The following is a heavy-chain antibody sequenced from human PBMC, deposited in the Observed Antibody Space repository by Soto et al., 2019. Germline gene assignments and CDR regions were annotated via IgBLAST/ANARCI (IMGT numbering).Heavy chain of an antibody. CDR2: ISGSGGST. CDR1: GFIFSSYA. V-gene: IGHV3-23*01. CDR3: AKGVVLVPAPTFFFDY. J-gene: IGHJ4*02. D-gene: IGHD2-2*01. Sequence: PGGSLRLSCAASGFIFSSYAMSWVRQAPGKGLEWVSAISGSGGSTYYADSVKGRFTISRDNSKNTLYLQMNSLRAEDTAVYYCAKGVVLVPAPTFFFDYWGQGTLVTVSS.